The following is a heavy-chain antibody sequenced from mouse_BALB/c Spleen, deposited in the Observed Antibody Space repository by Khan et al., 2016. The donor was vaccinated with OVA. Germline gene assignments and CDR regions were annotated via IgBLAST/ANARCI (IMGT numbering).Heavy chain of an antibody. CDR2: INTNTGEP. V-gene: IGHV9-3*02. CDR3: AKEITSLFDY. Sequence: QIQLVPSGPELKKPGETVKISCKASGYTFTNYGMNWVKQAPGKGFKWMGWINTNTGEPTYAEEFKGRFVFSLETSANTAYLQINNLKNEVTATYFCAKEITSLFDYWGQGTSLTVSS. D-gene: IGHD1-1*01. J-gene: IGHJ2*02. CDR1: GYTFTNYG.